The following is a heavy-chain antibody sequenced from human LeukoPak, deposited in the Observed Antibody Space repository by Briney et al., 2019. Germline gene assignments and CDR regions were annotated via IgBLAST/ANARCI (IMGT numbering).Heavy chain of an antibody. J-gene: IGHJ3*02. CDR2: IIPIFGTA. CDR1: GGTFSSYA. D-gene: IGHD4-11*01. V-gene: IGHV1-69*06. Sequence: GASVKVSCKASGGTFSSYAISWVRQAPGQGLEWMGGIIPIFGTANYAQKFQGRVTITADKSTRTAYMELTSLRSEDTAVYYCARGEATVTGDAFDIWGQGTMVTVSS. CDR3: ARGEATVTGDAFDI.